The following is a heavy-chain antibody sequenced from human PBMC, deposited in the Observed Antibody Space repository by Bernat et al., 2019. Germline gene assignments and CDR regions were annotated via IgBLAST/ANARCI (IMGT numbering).Heavy chain of an antibody. CDR2: IWYDGSNK. D-gene: IGHD5-12*01. Sequence: QVQLVESGGGVVQPGRSLRLSCAASGFTFSSYGMHWVRQAPGKGLEWVAVIWYDGSNKYYADSVKGRFTISRDNSKNTLYLQMNSLRAEDTAVYYCARDMDLLGYVLDYWGQGTLVTVSS. CDR1: GFTFSSYG. CDR3: ARDMDLLGYVLDY. J-gene: IGHJ4*02. V-gene: IGHV3-33*01.